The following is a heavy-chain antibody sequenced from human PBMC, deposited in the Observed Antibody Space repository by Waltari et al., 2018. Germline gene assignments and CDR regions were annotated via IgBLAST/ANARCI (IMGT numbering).Heavy chain of an antibody. CDR3: ARAKGYCTNGVCSTRYYYMDV. CDR1: GGSFSGYY. Sequence: QVQLQQWGAGLLKPSETLSLTCAVYGGSFSGYYWSWIRQPPGTGLEWIGEINHSGSTNYNPSLKSRVTISVDTSKNQFSLKLSSVTAADTAVYYCARAKGYCTNGVCSTRYYYMDVWGKGTTVTVSS. V-gene: IGHV4-34*01. CDR2: INHSGST. D-gene: IGHD2-8*01. J-gene: IGHJ6*03.